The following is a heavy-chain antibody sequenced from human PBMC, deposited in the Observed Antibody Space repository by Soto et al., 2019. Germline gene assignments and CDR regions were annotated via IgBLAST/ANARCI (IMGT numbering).Heavy chain of an antibody. Sequence: ASVKVSCKASGYVFIGYGISWVRQAPGQGFEWMGWISRHNGNTNYAQNFQGRVTMTTDASTSTAYMELRSLRSDDTAVYYCARDLDGSGSYYTDYWGQGTLVTVSS. J-gene: IGHJ4*02. D-gene: IGHD3-10*01. CDR1: GYVFIGYG. CDR3: ARDLDGSGSYYTDY. CDR2: ISRHNGNT. V-gene: IGHV1-18*01.